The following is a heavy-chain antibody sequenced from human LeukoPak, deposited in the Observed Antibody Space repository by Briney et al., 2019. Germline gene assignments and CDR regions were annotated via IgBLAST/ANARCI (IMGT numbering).Heavy chain of an antibody. J-gene: IGHJ4*02. CDR3: ARDIGGSYTAIDY. Sequence: PGGSLRLSCAASGFTFSIYSIEWVRQAPGKWLEWVAFISSSSANINYADSVKGRFTISRDNPKNSLYLQMNSLRAEDTAVYYCARDIGGSYTAIDYWGQGTLVTVSS. CDR2: ISSSSANI. CDR1: GFTFSIYS. V-gene: IGHV3-48*04. D-gene: IGHD1-26*01.